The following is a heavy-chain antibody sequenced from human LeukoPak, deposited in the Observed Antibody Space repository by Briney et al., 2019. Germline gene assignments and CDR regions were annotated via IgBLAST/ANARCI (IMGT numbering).Heavy chain of an antibody. Sequence: PSETLSLTCGVSGYSISSDYYWGWIRQPPGKGLEWIGRIYHSGSTYYNPSLKSRVTISVDTSKNQFSLKLSSVTAAGTAVYYCARGAIAAAGTWGSVDYWGQGTLVTVSS. J-gene: IGHJ4*02. V-gene: IGHV4-38-2*01. CDR2: IYHSGST. D-gene: IGHD6-13*01. CDR1: GYSISSDYY. CDR3: ARGAIAAAGTWGSVDY.